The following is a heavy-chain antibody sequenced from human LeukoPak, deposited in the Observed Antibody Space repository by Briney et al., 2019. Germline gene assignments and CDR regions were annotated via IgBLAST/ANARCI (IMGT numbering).Heavy chain of an antibody. J-gene: IGHJ4*02. CDR3: ARETLTYFYDSGSRH. D-gene: IGHD3-10*01. V-gene: IGHV3-33*01. CDR1: GFTFSSYA. Sequence: GRSLRLSCAASGFTFSSYAMHWVRQAPGKGLEWVAVIWYDASNKYYADSVKGRFTISRDNSKNTLYLQMNSLRAEDTVVYYCARETLTYFYDSGSRHWGQGTLVTVSS. CDR2: IWYDASNK.